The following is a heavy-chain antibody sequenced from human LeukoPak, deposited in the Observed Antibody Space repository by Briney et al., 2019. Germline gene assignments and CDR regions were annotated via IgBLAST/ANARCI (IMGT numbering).Heavy chain of an antibody. Sequence: SETLSLTCAVYGGSFSGYYWSWIRQPPGKGLEWIGEINHSGSTNYNPSLKSRVTISVDTSKNQFSLKLSSVTAADTAVYYCARGRYSYCRYFDYWGQGTLVTVSS. CDR1: GGSFSGYY. J-gene: IGHJ4*02. V-gene: IGHV4-34*01. D-gene: IGHD5-18*01. CDR3: ARGRYSYCRYFDY. CDR2: INHSGST.